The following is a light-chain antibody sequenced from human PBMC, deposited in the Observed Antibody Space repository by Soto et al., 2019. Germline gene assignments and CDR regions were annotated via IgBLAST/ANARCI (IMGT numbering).Light chain of an antibody. V-gene: IGKV1-5*01. CDR3: QQYNSYSWT. J-gene: IGKJ1*01. Sequence: DIQMTQSPSTLSASVGDRVTITCRASQSISGWLAWYQQKPGKAPKLLIYDASSLESGFPARFSGSGSGTEFTLTISSLQPDDFATYYCQQYNSYSWTFGQGTKVDIK. CDR1: QSISGW. CDR2: DAS.